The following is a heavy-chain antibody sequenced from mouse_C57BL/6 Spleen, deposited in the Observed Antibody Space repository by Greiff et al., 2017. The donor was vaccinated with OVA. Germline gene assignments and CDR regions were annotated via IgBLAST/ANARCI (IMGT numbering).Heavy chain of an antibody. Sequence: VQGVESGPELVKPGASVKISCKASGYAFRSSWMNWVKQRPGKGLEWIGRIYPGDGDTNYNGKCKGKATLTADKSSSTAYMQLSSLTSEDSAVYFCAREDDYDEEDYFDYWGQGTTLTVSS. CDR2: IYPGDGDT. CDR1: GYAFRSSW. D-gene: IGHD2-4*01. V-gene: IGHV1-82*01. CDR3: AREDDYDEEDYFDY. J-gene: IGHJ2*01.